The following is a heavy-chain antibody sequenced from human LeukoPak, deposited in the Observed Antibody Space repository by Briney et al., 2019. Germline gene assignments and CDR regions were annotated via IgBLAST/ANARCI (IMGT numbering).Heavy chain of an antibody. CDR3: ARWYSSGWAFDY. J-gene: IGHJ4*02. CDR2: IHSSGST. Sequence: SETLSLTCTASGGTISSYYWNWIRQPPGKGLEWIGYIHSSGSTKYNPPLKSRVTISVDTSKNQFSLKLSSVTAADRAVYYCARWYSSGWAFDYWGQGTLVTVSS. CDR1: GGTISSYY. D-gene: IGHD6-19*01. V-gene: IGHV4-59*08.